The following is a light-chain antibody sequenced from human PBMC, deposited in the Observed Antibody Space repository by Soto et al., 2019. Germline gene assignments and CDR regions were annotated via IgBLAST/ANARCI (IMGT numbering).Light chain of an antibody. CDR1: SSDADSYNF. CDR3: SSYAGSKV. V-gene: IGLV2-8*01. J-gene: IGLJ3*02. Sequence: QSALTQPPSASGSPGQSVSISCTGTSSDADSYNFVSWYQQYPGKAPKLMIYEVTKRPSGVPDRFSGSKSGNTASLTVSGLQAEDEADYYCSSYAGSKVFGGGPKLTVL. CDR2: EVT.